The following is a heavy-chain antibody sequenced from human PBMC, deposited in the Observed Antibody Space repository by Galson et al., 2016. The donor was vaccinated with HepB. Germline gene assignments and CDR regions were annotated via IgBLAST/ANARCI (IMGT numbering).Heavy chain of an antibody. CDR3: ARGSGSGSSRFRFYFYMDM. CDR2: ISYDGSNK. Sequence: SLRLSCAASGFTLSHYAMDWVRQAPGKGLEWVAFISYDGSNKYYADSVKGRFTVSRDNSKNTLYLQVNSLRVDDSAIYYCARGSGSGSSRFRFYFYMDMWGKGTTVTVSS. CDR1: GFTLSHYA. V-gene: IGHV3-30-3*01. J-gene: IGHJ6*03. D-gene: IGHD3-10*01.